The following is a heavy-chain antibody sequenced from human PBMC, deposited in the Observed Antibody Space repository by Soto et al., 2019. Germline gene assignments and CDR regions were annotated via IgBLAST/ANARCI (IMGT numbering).Heavy chain of an antibody. Sequence: QVHLQESGPGVVKASETLSLTCSLSGGSTSGKYWSWIRQSAGKGLEWIGRNYSSGRTHYNPSLGSRVSMSVAQNSFSLRRTSVTAADTAIYYCARDFDVNTALDYWYFDRWGRGTQVSVSS. D-gene: IGHD3-9*01. CDR3: ARDFDVNTALDYWYFDR. CDR1: GGSTSGKY. CDR2: NYSSGRT. J-gene: IGHJ2*01. V-gene: IGHV4-4*07.